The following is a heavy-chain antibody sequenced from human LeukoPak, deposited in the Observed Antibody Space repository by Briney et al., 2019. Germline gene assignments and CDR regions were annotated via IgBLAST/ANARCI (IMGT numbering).Heavy chain of an antibody. V-gene: IGHV4-34*01. D-gene: IGHD3-10*01. CDR1: GGSFSGYY. CDR2: IYHSGST. Sequence: SETLSLTCAVYGGSFSGYYWSWIRQPPGKGLEWIGEIYHSGSTNYNPSLKSRVTISVDTSKNQFSLKLSSVTAADTAVYYCARVGYYYGSGSYYKFWFDPWGQGTLVTVSS. CDR3: ARVGYYYGSGSYYKFWFDP. J-gene: IGHJ5*02.